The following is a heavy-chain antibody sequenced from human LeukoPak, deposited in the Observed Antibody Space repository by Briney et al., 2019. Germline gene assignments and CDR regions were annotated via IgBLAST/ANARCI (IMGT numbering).Heavy chain of an antibody. CDR3: AKGDYYGSGSTFKNGMDV. J-gene: IGHJ6*02. CDR1: GFSFSTYW. D-gene: IGHD3-10*01. Sequence: GGSLRLSCAASGFSFSTYWMHWVRQAPGKGLVWVSRINTDGSTTTNAGSVKGRFTISRDNAKHTLYLQMNSLRAEDTAVYYCAKGDYYGSGSTFKNGMDVWGQGTTVTVSS. CDR2: INTDGSTT. V-gene: IGHV3-74*01.